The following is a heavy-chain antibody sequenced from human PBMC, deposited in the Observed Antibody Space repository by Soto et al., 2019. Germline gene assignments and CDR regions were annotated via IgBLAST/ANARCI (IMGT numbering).Heavy chain of an antibody. CDR3: ARVLVVSSAMYNFDY. CDR2: IYYSGST. V-gene: IGHV4-30-4*01. J-gene: IGHJ4*02. Sequence: TLSLTCTVXXGSISSGXXXXSWIRQPPGKGLEWIGYIYYSGSTYYNPSLKSRLTISVDTSKNQLSLKLSSVTAADTAVYYCARVLVVSSAMYNFDYWGQGTXVTVSS. CDR1: XGSISSGXXX. D-gene: IGHD2-2*01.